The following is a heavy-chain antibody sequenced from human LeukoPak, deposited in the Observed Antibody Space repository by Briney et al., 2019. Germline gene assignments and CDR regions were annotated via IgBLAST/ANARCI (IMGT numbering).Heavy chain of an antibody. D-gene: IGHD6-19*01. J-gene: IGHJ4*02. CDR3: AVPLTQWKVPGF. CDR2: INHNGGT. V-gene: IGHV4-34*01. CDR1: GGSFTNYY. Sequence: SETLSLTCAVYGGSFTNYYWTWIRQPPGKGLEWIGEINHNGGTNYNPSLKSRLTISVDTSKRQFSLKLTSVTAADTAVYYCAVPLTQWKVPGFWGQGALVTVSA.